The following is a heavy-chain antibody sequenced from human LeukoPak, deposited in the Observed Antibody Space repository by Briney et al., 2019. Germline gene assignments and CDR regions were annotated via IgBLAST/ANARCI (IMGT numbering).Heavy chain of an antibody. CDR1: GFTFSSYG. Sequence: GRSLRLSCAASGFTFSSYGMHWVRQAPGKGLEWVAVIWYDGSNKYYADSVKGRFTISRDNSKNTLYLQMNSLRAEGTAVYYCARDASSMATTPWGQGTMVTVSS. V-gene: IGHV3-33*01. D-gene: IGHD5-24*01. J-gene: IGHJ3*01. CDR2: IWYDGSNK. CDR3: ARDASSMATTP.